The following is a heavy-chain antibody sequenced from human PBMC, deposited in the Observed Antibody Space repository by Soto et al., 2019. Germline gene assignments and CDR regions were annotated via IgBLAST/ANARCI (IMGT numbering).Heavy chain of an antibody. CDR1: GFTFSSYA. J-gene: IGHJ6*02. CDR3: QGGDSMDV. Sequence: QVQLVESGGGVVQPGRSLRLSCAASGFTFSSYAMHWVRQAPGKGLEWVAVISYDGRNKYYADSVKGRFTISRDNSKNTLYLQMNSLGAEDTAVYYCQGGDSMDVWGQGTTVTVS. D-gene: IGHD3-16*01. CDR2: ISYDGRNK. V-gene: IGHV3-30*04.